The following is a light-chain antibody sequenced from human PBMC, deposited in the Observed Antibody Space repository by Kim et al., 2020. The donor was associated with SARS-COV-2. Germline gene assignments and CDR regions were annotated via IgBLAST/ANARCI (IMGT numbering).Light chain of an antibody. Sequence: QSVLTQTTSVSGAPGQRVTISCTGSSSNIGAGYDVHWYQQLPGTAPKLLIYGNNNRPSGVPDRFSGSKFGTSASLAITGLQAEDEADYYCQSYDRSLSGFVVFGGGTQLTVL. CDR3: QSYDRSLSGFVV. CDR2: GNN. V-gene: IGLV1-40*01. J-gene: IGLJ2*01. CDR1: SSNIGAGYD.